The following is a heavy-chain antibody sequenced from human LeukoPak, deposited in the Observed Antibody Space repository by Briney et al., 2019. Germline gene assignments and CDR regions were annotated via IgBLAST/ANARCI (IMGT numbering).Heavy chain of an antibody. Sequence: ASVKVSCKASGGTFSSSAINWVRQAPGQGLEWMGKIIPVFGSVIYAQKFEGRVTTTADQSMSTAYMELNSLTSEDTAVYYCARATFFYCSGGSCHAGPGDYWGQGTLVTVSS. J-gene: IGHJ4*02. CDR3: ARATFFYCSGGSCHAGPGDY. V-gene: IGHV1-69*13. D-gene: IGHD2-15*01. CDR1: GGTFSSSA. CDR2: IIPVFGSV.